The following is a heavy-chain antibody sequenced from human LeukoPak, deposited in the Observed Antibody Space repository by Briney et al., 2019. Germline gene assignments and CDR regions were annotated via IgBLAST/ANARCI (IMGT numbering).Heavy chain of an antibody. Sequence: TTSETLSLTCTVSGDSISGSNYHWGWIRQPPGKGLEWLGTVHHTGRAFYNPSLRGRTTVSVDTTKNQFSLKLTSVTAADTAVYYCAREPDAWGQGTLVTVSS. CDR2: VHHTGRA. CDR3: AREPDA. J-gene: IGHJ5*02. V-gene: IGHV4-39*07. CDR1: GDSISGSNYH.